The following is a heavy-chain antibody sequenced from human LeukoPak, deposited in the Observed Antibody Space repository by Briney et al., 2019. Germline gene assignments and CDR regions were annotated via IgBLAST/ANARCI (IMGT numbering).Heavy chain of an antibody. CDR2: IYRGGST. CDR3: ARGYLWFGELSEHFDY. J-gene: IGHJ4*02. V-gene: IGHV3-66*01. D-gene: IGHD3-10*01. CDR1: GFTLSSNY. Sequence: GGSLRLSCAASGFTLSSNYMSWVRQAPGKGLEGGSVIYRGGSTYYSDSVTGRFTISRDNSKNTLYLQMNSLRAEDTAVYYCARGYLWFGELSEHFDYWGQGTLVTVSS.